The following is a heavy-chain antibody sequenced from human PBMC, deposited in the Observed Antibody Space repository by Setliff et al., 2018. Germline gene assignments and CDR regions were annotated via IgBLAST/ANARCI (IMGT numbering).Heavy chain of an antibody. Sequence: ASVKVSCKASGDSIPKNAISWVRQAPGQGLEWMGWLQTYSGHTNYAQKFRGRATMTTDTSTRTAYLELRALTSDDTAVYYCAKDRVEVVVAAPQARFDPWGQGTLVTVSS. V-gene: IGHV1-18*01. CDR1: GDSIPKNA. J-gene: IGHJ5*02. CDR2: LQTYSGHT. D-gene: IGHD2-15*01. CDR3: AKDRVEVVVAAPQARFDP.